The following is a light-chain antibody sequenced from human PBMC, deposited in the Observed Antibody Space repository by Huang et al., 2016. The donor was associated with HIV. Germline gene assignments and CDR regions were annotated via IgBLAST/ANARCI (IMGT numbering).Light chain of an antibody. J-gene: IGKJ3*01. CDR1: QSVTKY. Sequence: DFQMTQSLSSLSASVGVKVTITCRATQSVTKYLNWYQQKPGKAPKLLIYGASSLQTGVPSRLSVSRSVINITITISSLRPENFATYYYQQSSSPPPTFGTGTKVGIK. CDR3: QQSSSPPPT. V-gene: IGKV1-39*01. CDR2: GAS.